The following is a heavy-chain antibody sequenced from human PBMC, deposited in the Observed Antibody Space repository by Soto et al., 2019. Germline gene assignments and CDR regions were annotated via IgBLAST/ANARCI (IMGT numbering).Heavy chain of an antibody. D-gene: IGHD6-13*01. CDR1: GYSFTSYW. CDR2: IYPGDSDT. CDR3: ARTAAAGKYYYGMDV. J-gene: IGHJ6*02. V-gene: IGHV5-51*01. Sequence: EVQLVQSGAEVKKPGESLKISCKGSGYSFTSYWIGWVRQMPGKGLELMGIIYPGDSDTRYSPSFQGQVTISADKSIRTAYLQWSSLKASDTAMYYCARTAAAGKYYYGMDVWGHGTTVTVSS.